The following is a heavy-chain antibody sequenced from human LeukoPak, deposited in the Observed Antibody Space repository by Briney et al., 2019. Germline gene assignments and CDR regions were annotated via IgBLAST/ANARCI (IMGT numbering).Heavy chain of an antibody. V-gene: IGHV4-38-2*02. D-gene: IGHD3-10*01. CDR1: GYSISSGYY. CDR2: IYHSGST. CDR3: ARDVNYYGSGSYSNNWFDP. Sequence: SETLSLTCTVSGYSISSGYYWGWIRQPPGKGLEWIGSIYHSGSTYYNPSLKSRVTISVDTSKNQFSLKLSSVTAADTAVYYCARDVNYYGSGSYSNNWFDPWGQGTLVTVSS. J-gene: IGHJ5*02.